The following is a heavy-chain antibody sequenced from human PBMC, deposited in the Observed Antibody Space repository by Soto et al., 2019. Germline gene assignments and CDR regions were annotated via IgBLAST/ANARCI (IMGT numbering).Heavy chain of an antibody. CDR2: ILHIGDSA. CDR3: ARRGLSNNDY. D-gene: IGHD1-1*01. CDR1: GFSFSANA. J-gene: IGHJ4*02. Sequence: DVQLLESGGGLVQPGGSLRLSCVASGFSFSANAMTWVRQAPGKGLEWVSSILHIGDSAYYADSVKGRFTISRDNSKSTLYLQMNSLRAEDTAVYYCARRGLSNNDYWGQGTLVTDSS. V-gene: IGHV3-23*01.